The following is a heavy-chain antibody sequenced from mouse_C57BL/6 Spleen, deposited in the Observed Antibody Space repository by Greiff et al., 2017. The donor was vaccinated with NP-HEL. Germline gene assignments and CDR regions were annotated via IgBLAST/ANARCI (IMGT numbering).Heavy chain of an antibody. D-gene: IGHD3-3*01. J-gene: IGHJ1*03. CDR1: GYTFTDYN. V-gene: IGHV1-18*01. CDR2: INPNNGGT. Sequence: VQLKQSGPELVKPGASVKIPCKASGYTFTDYNMDWVKQSHGKSLAWIGDINPNNGGTIYNQMFKGQATLTVDSSSSTAYMELHSLTSEDTAVYYCAREDTEGYCDVWGTGTTVTVSS. CDR3: AREDTEGYCDV.